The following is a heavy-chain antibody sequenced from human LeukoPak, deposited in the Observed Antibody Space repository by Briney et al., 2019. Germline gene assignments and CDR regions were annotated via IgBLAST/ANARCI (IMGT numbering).Heavy chain of an antibody. Sequence: PWGSLRLSCTASGFSFSGHWMHWARQLPGKGLVWVSRISPTGSTTSYADSVKGRFTVSRDNAKNTLYLQVNNLRAEDTAVYYCARGPNSNWSGLDFWGQGTLVTVSS. CDR3: ARGPNSNWSGLDF. J-gene: IGHJ4*02. D-gene: IGHD6-6*01. V-gene: IGHV3-74*01. CDR2: ISPTGSTT. CDR1: GFSFSGHW.